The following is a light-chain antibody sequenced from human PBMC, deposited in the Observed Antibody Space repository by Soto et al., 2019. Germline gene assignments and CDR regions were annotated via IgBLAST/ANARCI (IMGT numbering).Light chain of an antibody. V-gene: IGLV2-14*01. J-gene: IGLJ1*01. CDR1: SSDIGGYNY. Sequence: QAVVTQPASVSGSPGQSITISCTGTSSDIGGYNYVSWYQQYPGKAPNLIIYEVSNRPSGVSNRFSGSKSGNTASLTISGLQAEDEADYYCSSYTSSILYVFGTGTKLTVL. CDR3: SSYTSSILYV. CDR2: EVS.